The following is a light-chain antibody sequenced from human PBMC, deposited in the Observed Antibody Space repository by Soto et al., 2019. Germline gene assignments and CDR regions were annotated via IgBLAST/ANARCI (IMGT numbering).Light chain of an antibody. V-gene: IGKV1-5*03. J-gene: IGKJ1*01. CDR2: IAS. CDR3: QQYNVYSPT. Sequence: DIQMTQSPSTLSASVGDRVTITCRASQSISSWLAWYQQKPGKAPNLLIYIASTLESGVPSRFSGSGSGTEFTITITSLQPDDFATYYCQQYNVYSPTFGQGTKVEI. CDR1: QSISSW.